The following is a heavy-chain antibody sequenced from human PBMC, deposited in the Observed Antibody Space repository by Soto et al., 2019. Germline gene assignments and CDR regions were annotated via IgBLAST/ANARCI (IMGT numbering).Heavy chain of an antibody. D-gene: IGHD3-3*01. J-gene: IGHJ6*03. Sequence: QVQLVESGGGLVKPGGSLRLSCAASGFTFSDYYMSWIRQAPGKGLEWVSYISSSGSTIYYADSVKGRFTISRDNAKNSPYLQMNSLRAEDTAVYYCARDQRGYDCWSGYAEYYYYYYMDVWGKGTTVTVSS. CDR1: GFTFSDYY. V-gene: IGHV3-11*01. CDR3: ARDQRGYDCWSGYAEYYYYYYMDV. CDR2: ISSSGSTI.